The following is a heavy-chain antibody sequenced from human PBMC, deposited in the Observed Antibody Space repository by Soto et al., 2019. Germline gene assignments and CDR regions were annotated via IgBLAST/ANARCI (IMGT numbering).Heavy chain of an antibody. CDR3: ARAVRGGRGGSDP. D-gene: IGHD3-10*01. J-gene: IGHJ5*02. CDR1: GGSFSGYY. V-gene: IGHV4-34*01. CDR2: INHSGST. Sequence: SETLSLTCAVYGGSFSGYYWSWIRQPPGKGLEWIGEINHSGSTNYNPSLKSRVTISVDTSKNQFSLKLSSVTAADTAVYYCARAVRGGRGGSDPWGQGTLVTVSS.